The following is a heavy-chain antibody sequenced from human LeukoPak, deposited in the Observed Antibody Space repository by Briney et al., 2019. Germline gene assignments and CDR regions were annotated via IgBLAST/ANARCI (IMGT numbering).Heavy chain of an antibody. CDR1: GYTFTGYY. V-gene: IGHV1-2*02. D-gene: IGHD3-3*01. CDR3: ARSNYDFWSGYYYYYMDV. J-gene: IGHJ6*03. Sequence: ASVKVSCKASGYTFTGYYMHWVRQAPGQGLEWMGWINPNSGGTNYAQKFQGRVTMTRDTSISTAYMELSRLRSDDTAVYYCARSNYDFWSGYYYYYMDVWGKGTTVTVSS. CDR2: INPNSGGT.